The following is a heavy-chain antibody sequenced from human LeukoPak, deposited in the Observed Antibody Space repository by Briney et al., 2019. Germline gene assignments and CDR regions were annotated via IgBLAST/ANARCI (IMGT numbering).Heavy chain of an antibody. J-gene: IGHJ4*02. Sequence: GGSLRLSCAASGFTFSSYSMNWVRQAPGKGLEWVSSISSSSSYIYYADSVKGRFTISRDNAKNSLYLQMNSLRAEDTAVYYCAKGLRGFSPTGPIYDSSGYYDYWGQGTLVTVSS. CDR1: GFTFSSYS. V-gene: IGHV3-21*04. CDR3: AKGLRGFSPTGPIYDSSGYYDY. D-gene: IGHD3-22*01. CDR2: ISSSSSYI.